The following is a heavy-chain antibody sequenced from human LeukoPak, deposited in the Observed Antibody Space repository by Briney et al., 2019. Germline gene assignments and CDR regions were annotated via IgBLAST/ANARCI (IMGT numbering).Heavy chain of an antibody. Sequence: ASVKVSCKASGYTFTSYGISWVRQAPGQGLEWMGWISAYNGNTNYAQKLQGRVTMTTDTSTSTAYMELRSLRSDDTAVYYCARAPPYSGSWYTDYWGQGTLVTVSS. D-gene: IGHD6-13*01. CDR1: GYTFTSYG. CDR2: ISAYNGNT. CDR3: ARAPPYSGSWYTDY. J-gene: IGHJ4*02. V-gene: IGHV1-18*01.